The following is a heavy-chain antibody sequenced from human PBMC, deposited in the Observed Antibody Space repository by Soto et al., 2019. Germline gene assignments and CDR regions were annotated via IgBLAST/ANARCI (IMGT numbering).Heavy chain of an antibody. Sequence: QAQLEQSGGEVKKPGSSVKVSCTASRVAFSKFIVTWVRQAPGHGLEWVGGIIPIFGTANYAQKFQGRVTITADESTSTSYMEVNNLRSEDTAVYYCAKVRYSSPMGYYYRMDVWGKGTTVTVSS. J-gene: IGHJ6*04. CDR2: IIPIFGTA. D-gene: IGHD6-19*01. CDR3: AKVRYSSPMGYYYRMDV. V-gene: IGHV1-69*01. CDR1: RVAFSKFI.